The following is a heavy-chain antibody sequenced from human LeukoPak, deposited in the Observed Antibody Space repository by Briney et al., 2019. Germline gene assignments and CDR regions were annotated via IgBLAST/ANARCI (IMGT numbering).Heavy chain of an antibody. Sequence: PGGSLRLSCPASGFTFSSYEINWVRQAPGKGLEWVSFISSSGSTIYYADSVKGRFTISRDNAKNSLYLQMNSLRAEDTAVYYCARASRGSGAFDIWGQGTMVTVSS. CDR3: ARASRGSGAFDI. V-gene: IGHV3-48*03. CDR1: GFTFSSYE. D-gene: IGHD6-25*01. CDR2: ISSSGSTI. J-gene: IGHJ3*02.